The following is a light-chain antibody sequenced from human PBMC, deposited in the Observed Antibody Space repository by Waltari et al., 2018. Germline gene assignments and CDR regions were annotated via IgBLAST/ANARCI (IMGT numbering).Light chain of an antibody. J-gene: IGLJ2*01. CDR3: GSRDSNGDVI. V-gene: IGLV3-19*01. CDR2: GKN. Sequence: SSELTQDPAVSVALGQTVRISCQGAILSTYYPHWCQQKPGQAPILVIYGKNNRPSGIPARFSASTSGDTASFTITGAQAEDEAVYYCGSRDSNGDVIFGGGTKLTVL. CDR1: ILSTYY.